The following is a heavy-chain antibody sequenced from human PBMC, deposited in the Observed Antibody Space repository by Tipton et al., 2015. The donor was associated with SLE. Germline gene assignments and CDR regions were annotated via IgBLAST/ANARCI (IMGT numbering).Heavy chain of an antibody. CDR2: INHSGST. J-gene: IGHJ5*02. Sequence: TLSLTCAVYGGSFSGYYWSWIRQPPGKGLEWIGEINHSGSTNYNPSLKSRVTISVDTSKNQFSLKLSSVTAADTAVYYCARRTDYYDSSGYSPWGQGTLVTVSS. V-gene: IGHV4-34*01. CDR1: GGSFSGYY. D-gene: IGHD3-22*01. CDR3: ARRTDYYDSSGYSP.